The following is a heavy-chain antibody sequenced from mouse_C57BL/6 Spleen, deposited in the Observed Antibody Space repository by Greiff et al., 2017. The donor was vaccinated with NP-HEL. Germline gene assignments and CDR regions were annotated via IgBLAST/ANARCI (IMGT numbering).Heavy chain of an antibody. CDR1: GYTFTDYA. CDR3: TRIYYGSSRLFDY. V-gene: IGHV1-15*01. CDR2: IDPETGGT. J-gene: IGHJ2*01. D-gene: IGHD1-1*01. Sequence: VQLQQSGAELVRPGASVTLSCKASGYTFTDYAMPWVQQTPVHGLEWIGAIDPETGGTAYTQKLKGKAILSADKSSSTAYMELRRLTSEDTAVYYCTRIYYGSSRLFDYWGQGTTLTVSS.